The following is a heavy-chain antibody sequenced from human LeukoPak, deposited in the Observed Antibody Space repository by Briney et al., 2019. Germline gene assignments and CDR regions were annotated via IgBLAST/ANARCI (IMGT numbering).Heavy chain of an antibody. Sequence: SETLSLTCIVSGGSISSGGYYWSWIRQHPGKGLEWIGYIYYSGSTYYNPSLKSRVTISVDTSKNQFSLKLSSVTAADTAVYYCARDRIVGAPGAYYYYMDVWGKGTTVTVSS. J-gene: IGHJ6*03. CDR2: IYYSGST. CDR1: GGSISSGGYY. CDR3: ARDRIVGAPGAYYYYMDV. D-gene: IGHD1-26*01. V-gene: IGHV4-31*03.